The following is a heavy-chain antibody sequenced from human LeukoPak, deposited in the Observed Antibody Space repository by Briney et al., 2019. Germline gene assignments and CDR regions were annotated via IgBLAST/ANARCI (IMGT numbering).Heavy chain of an antibody. CDR1: GGSFSGYQ. J-gene: IGHJ4*02. CDR2: IDHSGST. CDR3: ARRRWLQPLDY. Sequence: SETLSLTCAVYGGSFSGYQWSWIRQPPGKGLEWIGEIDHSGSTNYNPSLKNRVTISVDTSKNQFSLKVTSVIAADAALYYCARRRWLQPLDYWGQGTLVIVSS. V-gene: IGHV4-34*01. D-gene: IGHD5-24*01.